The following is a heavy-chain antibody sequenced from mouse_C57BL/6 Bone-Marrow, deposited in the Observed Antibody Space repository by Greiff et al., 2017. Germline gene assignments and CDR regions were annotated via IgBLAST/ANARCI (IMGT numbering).Heavy chain of an antibody. CDR1: GYTFTSYG. Sequence: QVQLQQSGAELARPGASVKLSCKASGYTFTSYGISWVKQRPGQGLEWIGEIYPRSGNTYYNEKFKGKATLTADKSSSTAYMELRSLTSEDSAVYFCARGVLRRYYYAMDYWGQGTSVTVSS. CDR2: IYPRSGNT. CDR3: ARGVLRRYYYAMDY. J-gene: IGHJ4*01. D-gene: IGHD1-2*01. V-gene: IGHV1-81*01.